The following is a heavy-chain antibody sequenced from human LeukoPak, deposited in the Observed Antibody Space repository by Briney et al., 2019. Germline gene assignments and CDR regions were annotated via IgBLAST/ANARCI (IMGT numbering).Heavy chain of an antibody. D-gene: IGHD1-26*01. CDR3: ASYRRAYDI. V-gene: IGHV3-48*02. CDR1: GFTFNAYH. CDR2: ISGDSNTI. J-gene: IGHJ3*02. Sequence: QTGGSLRLSCAASGFTFNAYHMNWVRQAPGKGLEWISYISGDSNTIYYADSVRGRFTISRDNAKNSLYLQMNSLRDEDTAMYYCASYRRAYDIRGQGTVVTVAS.